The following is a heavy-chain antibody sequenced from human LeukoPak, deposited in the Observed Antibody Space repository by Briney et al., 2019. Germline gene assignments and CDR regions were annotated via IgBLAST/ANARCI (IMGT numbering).Heavy chain of an antibody. CDR1: GGSISSSNW. J-gene: IGHJ3*02. V-gene: IGHV4-4*02. CDR2: IYHSGST. Sequence: SETLSLTCAVSGGSISSSNWWSWVRQPPGKGLEWIGEIYHSGSTNYNPSLKSRVTISVGKSKNQFFLKLSSVTAADTAVYYCARSTPQDAFDIWGQGTMVTVSS. CDR3: ARSTPQDAFDI.